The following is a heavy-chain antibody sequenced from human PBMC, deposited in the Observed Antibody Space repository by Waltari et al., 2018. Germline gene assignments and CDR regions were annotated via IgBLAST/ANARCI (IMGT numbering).Heavy chain of an antibody. J-gene: IGHJ6*03. Sequence: QVTLRESGPALVKPTQTLTLTCTFSGFSLSTSGMCVSWIRQPPGKALEWLASMDWDDDKYDSTSRKTRLTISKDTSKNQVVLKMTNMDPGATATYYCARSVGGSGRFYYYYMDVWGKGTTVTVSS. V-gene: IGHV2-70*15. CDR2: MDWDDDK. CDR3: ARSVGGSGRFYYYYMDV. CDR1: GFSLSTSGMC. D-gene: IGHD2-15*01.